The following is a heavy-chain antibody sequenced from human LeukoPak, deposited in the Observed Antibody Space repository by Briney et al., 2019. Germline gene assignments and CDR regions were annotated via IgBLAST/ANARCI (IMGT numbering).Heavy chain of an antibody. D-gene: IGHD2-21*02. J-gene: IGHJ4*02. Sequence: GASVKVSCKASGYTFTNYGISWVRQAPGQGLEWVGWINPNSGGTNYAQKFEGRVTMTRGTSISTAYMELSRLLSGDTAVYYCARGKTMVYCGGDCYRFDNWGQGTLVTVSS. V-gene: IGHV1-2*02. CDR1: GYTFTNYG. CDR3: ARGKTMVYCGGDCYRFDN. CDR2: INPNSGGT.